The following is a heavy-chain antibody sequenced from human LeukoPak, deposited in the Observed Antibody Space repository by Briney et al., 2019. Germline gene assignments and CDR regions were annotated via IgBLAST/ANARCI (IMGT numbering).Heavy chain of an antibody. J-gene: IGHJ6*02. CDR1: GFTFSSYG. D-gene: IGHD1-14*01. V-gene: IGHV3-30*18. CDR3: AKDVTWPYYYGMDV. Sequence: PGGSLRLSCAASGFTFSSYGMHWVRQAPGKGLEWVAVISYDGSNKYYADSVKGRFTISRDNSKNTLYLQMNSLRAEDTAVYYCAKDVTWPYYYGMDVWGQGTTVTVSS. CDR2: ISYDGSNK.